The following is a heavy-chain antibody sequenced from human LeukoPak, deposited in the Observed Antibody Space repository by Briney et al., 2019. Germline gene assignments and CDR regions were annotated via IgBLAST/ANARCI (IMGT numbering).Heavy chain of an antibody. D-gene: IGHD5-12*01. CDR3: ATNSDYEGLFAY. J-gene: IGHJ4*02. V-gene: IGHV3-15*01. CDR2: IKSKADGGTT. CDR1: GFTFSNAW. Sequence: GGSLRLSCAASGFTFSNAWMSWVRRAPGKGLEWVGRIKSKADGGTTDYAAPVKGRFTISRDDSENTLYVQMNSLKTEDTAVYYCATNSDYEGLFAYWGQGSLVTVSS.